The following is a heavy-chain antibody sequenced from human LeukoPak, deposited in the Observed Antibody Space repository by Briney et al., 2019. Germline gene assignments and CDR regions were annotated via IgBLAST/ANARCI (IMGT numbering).Heavy chain of an antibody. D-gene: IGHD1-26*01. Sequence: SETLSLTCTVSGGSISSYYWSWIRQPPGKGLEWIGYIYYSGSTNYNPSLKSRVTISVDTSKNQFSLKLSSVTAADTAVYYCARVVGATRSLFDYWGQGTQVTVSS. CDR2: IYYSGST. V-gene: IGHV4-59*01. J-gene: IGHJ4*02. CDR3: ARVVGATRSLFDY. CDR1: GGSISSYY.